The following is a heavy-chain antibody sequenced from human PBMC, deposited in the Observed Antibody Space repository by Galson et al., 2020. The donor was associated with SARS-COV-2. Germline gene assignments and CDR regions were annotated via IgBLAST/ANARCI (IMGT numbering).Heavy chain of an antibody. CDR3: GTVANTYRHAFDH. V-gene: IGHV5-51*01. J-gene: IGHJ4*02. CDR2: IFPPDSDT. CDR1: GYLFSHYW. Sequence: GGSLKIYCKGSGYLFSHYWIRWVRHMPGKGLEWLGVIFPPDSDTSYRPSFQGQVTISADKSISTAYLQWSILEASDTALYFCGTVANTYRHAFDHLGQGTLVTVSS. D-gene: IGHD5-12*01.